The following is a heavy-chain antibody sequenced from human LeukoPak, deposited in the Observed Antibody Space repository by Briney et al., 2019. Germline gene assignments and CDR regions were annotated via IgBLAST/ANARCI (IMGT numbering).Heavy chain of an antibody. Sequence: GASVTVSCKPSGYTFTGYYMHWERQAPGQGLEWMGWINPNSGGTNYAKKFQGRVSMTRDTSISTAYMELSRLRSDDTAVYYCARGPTLRFLEWLPNTPPDYWGQGTLVTVSS. CDR2: INPNSGGT. CDR3: ARGPTLRFLEWLPNTPPDY. J-gene: IGHJ4*02. V-gene: IGHV1-2*02. CDR1: GYTFTGYY. D-gene: IGHD3-3*01.